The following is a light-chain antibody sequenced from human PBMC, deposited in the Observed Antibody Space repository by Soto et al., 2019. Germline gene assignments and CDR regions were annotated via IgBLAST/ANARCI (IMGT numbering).Light chain of an antibody. CDR2: DAS. CDR1: QFVSSY. Sequence: EIVMTQSPATLSASPGERATLSCRARQFVSSYLAWYQQRPGQAPRLLIYDASTRAIGIPARFGGSGSGTEFTLTISSLQSEDFAVYYCQQYNDWPPQVTFGQGTKVDIK. CDR3: QQYNDWPPQVT. J-gene: IGKJ1*01. V-gene: IGKV3-15*01.